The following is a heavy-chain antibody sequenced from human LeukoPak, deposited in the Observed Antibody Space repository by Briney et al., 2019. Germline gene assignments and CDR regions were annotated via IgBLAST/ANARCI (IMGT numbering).Heavy chain of an antibody. V-gene: IGHV3-21*01. CDR2: ISSGSSYI. CDR1: GFSPSIYS. Sequence: PGGSLRLSCAASGFSPSIYSMSWVRQAPGKGLEWGSSISSGSSYIYYADSVKGRFTISRDDAKNSLYLQMNSLGAEDTALYYCARDLVPAAIDGMDVWGQGTTVTVSS. J-gene: IGHJ6*02. D-gene: IGHD2-2*02. CDR3: ARDLVPAAIDGMDV.